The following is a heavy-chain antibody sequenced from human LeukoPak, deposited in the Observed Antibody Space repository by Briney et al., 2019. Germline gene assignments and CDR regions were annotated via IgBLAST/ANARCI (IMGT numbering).Heavy chain of an antibody. CDR2: IYYSGST. Sequence: SETLSLTCTVSGGSISSSSYYWGCIRQPPGKGLECIGSIYYSGSTYYNPSLKSRVTISVDTSKNQFSLKLSSVTAADTAVYYCARGRVGATKNFDYWGQGTLVTVSS. D-gene: IGHD1-26*01. J-gene: IGHJ4*02. V-gene: IGHV4-39*07. CDR3: ARGRVGATKNFDY. CDR1: GGSISSSSYY.